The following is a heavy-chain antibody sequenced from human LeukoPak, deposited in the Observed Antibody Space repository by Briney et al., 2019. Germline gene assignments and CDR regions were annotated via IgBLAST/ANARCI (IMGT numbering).Heavy chain of an antibody. J-gene: IGHJ4*02. Sequence: PSETLSLTCTVSGGSISSYYWSWIRQPPGKGLEWIGYIYYSGSTNYNPSLKSRVTISVDTSKNQFSLKLSSVTAAATAVYYCASPFYCNSTTCYDSWGQGTLVTVSS. V-gene: IGHV4-59*08. CDR1: GGSISSYY. D-gene: IGHD2-2*01. CDR2: IYYSGST. CDR3: ASPFYCNSTTCYDS.